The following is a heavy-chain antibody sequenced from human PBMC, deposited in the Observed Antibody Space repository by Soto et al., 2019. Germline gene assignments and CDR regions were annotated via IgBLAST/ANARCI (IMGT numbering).Heavy chain of an antibody. CDR1: GFTFSTYW. Sequence: EVQLVESGGGLVQPGGSLRLSCAASGFTFSTYWMHWVRQAPEKGLLWVSHINGDGRYTDFADSVKGRFPISRYNAKTTVYLQMQILWFEDTTVYFCVRTWHGFDIWGPGTMVTLSS. J-gene: IGHJ3*02. CDR2: INGDGRYT. CDR3: VRTWHGFDI. V-gene: IGHV3-74*01.